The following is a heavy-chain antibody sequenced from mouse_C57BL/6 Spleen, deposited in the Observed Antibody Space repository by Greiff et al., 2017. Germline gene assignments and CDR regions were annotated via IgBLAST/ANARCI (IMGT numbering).Heavy chain of an antibody. J-gene: IGHJ3*01. CDR1: GYTFTSYW. V-gene: IGHV1-69*01. D-gene: IGHD1-1*01. CDR2: IDPSDSYT. CDR3: ARDYGSSYGFAY. Sequence: VQLQQSGAELVMPGASVKLSCKASGYTFTSYWMHWVKQRPGQGLEWIGEIDPSDSYTNYNQTFKGKSTLTVDKSSSTAYMQLSSLTSEDSAVYYCARDYGSSYGFAYWGQGTLVTVSA.